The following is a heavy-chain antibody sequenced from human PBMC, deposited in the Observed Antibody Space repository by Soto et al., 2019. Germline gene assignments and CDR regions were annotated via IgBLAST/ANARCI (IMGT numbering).Heavy chain of an antibody. Sequence: SETLSLTCTVSGGSISNYYWTWIRQPPGKALEWIGYIYYTGSTNYNPSLKSRVTISVDTSKNQFSLKLTSVTAADTAMYYCARHLGSILAAPNFDYRGQGTLVTVSS. CDR3: ARHLGSILAAPNFDY. V-gene: IGHV4-59*08. D-gene: IGHD6-25*01. CDR2: IYYTGST. CDR1: GGSISNYY. J-gene: IGHJ4*02.